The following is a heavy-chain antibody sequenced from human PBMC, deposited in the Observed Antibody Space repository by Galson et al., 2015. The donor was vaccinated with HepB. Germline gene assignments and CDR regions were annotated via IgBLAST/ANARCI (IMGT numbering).Heavy chain of an antibody. J-gene: IGHJ4*02. Sequence: SLRLSCAASGFTFSSYSMNWVRQAPGKGLEWVSYISSSSSTIYYADSVKGRFTISRDNAKNSLYLQMNSLRAEDTAVYYCARGRNDGNDYWGQGTLVTVSS. V-gene: IGHV3-48*01. CDR1: GFTFSSYS. CDR2: ISSSSSTI. CDR3: ARGRNDGNDY. D-gene: IGHD1-1*01.